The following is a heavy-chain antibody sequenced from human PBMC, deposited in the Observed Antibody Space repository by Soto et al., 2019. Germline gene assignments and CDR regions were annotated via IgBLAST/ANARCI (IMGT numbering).Heavy chain of an antibody. CDR1: GGSISSYY. CDR2: IYYSGST. J-gene: IGHJ5*02. V-gene: IGHV4-59*01. D-gene: IGHD6-13*01. CDR3: ARQLGAAAGLNWFDP. Sequence: SETLSLTCTVSGGSISSYYWSWIRQPPGKGLEWIGYIYYSGSTNYNPSLKSRVTISVDTSKSQFSLKLSSVTAADTAVYYCARQLGAAAGLNWFDPWGQGTLVTVSS.